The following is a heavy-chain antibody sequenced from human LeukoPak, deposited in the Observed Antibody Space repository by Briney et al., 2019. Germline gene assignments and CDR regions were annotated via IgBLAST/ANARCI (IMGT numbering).Heavy chain of an antibody. CDR1: GGSICINSYS. J-gene: IGHJ4*02. D-gene: IGHD3-10*01. Sequence: SETLSLTCTVSGGSICINSYSWGWIRQPPGKGLEWIGTIDYSGSTYYNPSLKSRVTISVDTSENQFSLRLTSVTAADTAVYYCARHSYYGSGIYSPFDYWGQGILVTVSS. V-gene: IGHV4-39*01. CDR2: IDYSGST. CDR3: ARHSYYGSGIYSPFDY.